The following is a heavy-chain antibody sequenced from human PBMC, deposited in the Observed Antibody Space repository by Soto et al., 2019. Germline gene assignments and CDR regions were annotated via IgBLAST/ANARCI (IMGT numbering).Heavy chain of an antibody. D-gene: IGHD6-25*01. Sequence: EVQLVESGGGLIQPGGSLRLSCAASGFSFNTYAMNWVRQAPGKGLEWISYISSSSSRIYYADSVKGRFTLSRDNAKNSLYLQMNSLRAEDTAVYYCASDPGIAAAGMGYWGQGTLVTVSS. CDR3: ASDPGIAAAGMGY. CDR2: ISSSSSRI. CDR1: GFSFNTYA. V-gene: IGHV3-48*04. J-gene: IGHJ1*01.